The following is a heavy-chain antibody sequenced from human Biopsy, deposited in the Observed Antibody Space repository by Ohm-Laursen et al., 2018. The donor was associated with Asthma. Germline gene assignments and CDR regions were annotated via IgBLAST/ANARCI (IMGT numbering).Heavy chain of an antibody. CDR3: ARITNDRIAAAGRYYYYGMDV. D-gene: IGHD6-13*01. CDR2: INHRGST. CDR1: GGSFSGYY. Sequence: GTLSLTCVVYGGSFSGYYWSWIRQPPGKGLEWIGEINHRGSTNYNPSLKSRVTISVDTSKNQFSLKLSSVTAADTAVYYCARITNDRIAAAGRYYYYGMDVWGQGTTVTVSS. J-gene: IGHJ6*02. V-gene: IGHV4-34*01.